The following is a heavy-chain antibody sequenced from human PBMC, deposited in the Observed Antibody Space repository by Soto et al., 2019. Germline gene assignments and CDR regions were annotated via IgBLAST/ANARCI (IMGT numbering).Heavy chain of an antibody. V-gene: IGHV4-30-4*08. CDR3: AREDDGGDRDYYGLDV. J-gene: IGHJ6*02. Sequence: QVQLQQSGPGLVKPSQTLSLTCTVSGGSISYEYYHWTWIRQSPGKGLEWIGYIHYSGSIIYNPSFKRRVTISVDTAKNQFALQLSSVTAADTAGYFCAREDDGGDRDYYGLDVWGQGTTVTVSS. CDR1: GGSISYEYYH. D-gene: IGHD2-21*02. CDR2: IHYSGSI.